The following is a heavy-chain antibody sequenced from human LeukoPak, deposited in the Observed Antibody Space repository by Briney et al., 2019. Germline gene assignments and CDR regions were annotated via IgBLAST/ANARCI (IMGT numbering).Heavy chain of an antibody. Sequence: GGSLRLSCAASGFTFSSYAMSWVRQAPGKGLEWVSAISGSGGSTYYADSVKGRFTISRDNSKNTLYLQMHSLRAEDTAVYYCAKNSIVLMVYAKILDYWGQGTLVTVSS. V-gene: IGHV3-23*01. J-gene: IGHJ4*02. CDR1: GFTFSSYA. CDR3: AKNSIVLMVYAKILDY. CDR2: ISGSGGST. D-gene: IGHD2-8*01.